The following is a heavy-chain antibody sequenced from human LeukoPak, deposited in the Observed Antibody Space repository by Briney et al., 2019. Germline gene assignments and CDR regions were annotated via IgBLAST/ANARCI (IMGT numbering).Heavy chain of an antibody. V-gene: IGHV1-2*02. CDR2: INPNSGGT. Sequence: GASVKLSCKSSGYTFTGYYMHWVRQAPPQGLEWMGWINPNSGGTNYTQKFQGRVTMTRDTSISTAYMELSTLRSDDTAVYYCARGSMTKAVPPNYWGQGTLVTVSS. D-gene: IGHD2/OR15-2a*01. CDR1: GYTFTGYY. CDR3: ARGSMTKAVPPNY. J-gene: IGHJ4*02.